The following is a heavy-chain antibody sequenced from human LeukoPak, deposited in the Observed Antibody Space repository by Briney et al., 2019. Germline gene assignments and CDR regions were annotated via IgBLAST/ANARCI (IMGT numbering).Heavy chain of an antibody. CDR2: INHSGST. Sequence: SETLSLTCAVYGGSFSGYYWSWIRQPPGKGLEWIGEINHSGSTNYNPSLKSRVTISVDTSKNQFSLKLSSVTAADTAVYYWARGFPFDYWGQGTLVTVSS. CDR1: GGSFSGYY. V-gene: IGHV4-34*01. CDR3: ARGFPFDY. D-gene: IGHD2/OR15-2a*01. J-gene: IGHJ4*02.